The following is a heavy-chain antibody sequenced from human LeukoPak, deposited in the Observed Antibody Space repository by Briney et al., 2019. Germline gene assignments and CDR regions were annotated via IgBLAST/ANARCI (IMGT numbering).Heavy chain of an antibody. CDR2: ITSSSSYI. D-gene: IGHD2-21*02. CDR1: GFTFSSYT. V-gene: IGHV3-21*04. CDR3: ANRWGEVTALL. Sequence: GGSLRLSCAASGFTFSSYTMNWVRQAPGKGLEWVSSITSSSSYIYYADSMKGRFTISRDNSKNTLYLQMNSLRAEDTAVYYCANRWGEVTALLWGQGTLVTVSS. J-gene: IGHJ4*02.